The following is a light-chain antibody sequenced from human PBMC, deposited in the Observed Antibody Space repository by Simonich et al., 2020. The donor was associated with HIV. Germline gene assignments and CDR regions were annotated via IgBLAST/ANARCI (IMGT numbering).Light chain of an antibody. CDR3: SSYTTGSTLV. Sequence: QSALTQPASVSGSPGQSITISCTGTSSDVGGYNYVSWYQQHPGKAPKLMFYDVSKRPSGVSNRFSGSKSGNTASLTISGLQAEDEADYYCSSYTTGSTLVFGGGTKLTVL. J-gene: IGLJ3*02. CDR1: SSDVGGYNY. V-gene: IGLV2-14*01. CDR2: DVS.